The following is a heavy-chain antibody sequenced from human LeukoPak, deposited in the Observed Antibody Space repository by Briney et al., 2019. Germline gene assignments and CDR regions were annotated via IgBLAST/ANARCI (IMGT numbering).Heavy chain of an antibody. D-gene: IGHD3-22*01. CDR1: GLTFSRYA. CDR2: ISGSGGST. Sequence: GGSLRLSCGASGLTFSRYAMSWVRQAPGKGLEWVSAISGSGGSTYYADSVKGRFTISRDNSKNTLYLQMNSLRAEDTAVYYCAKAQTPDYYYDSSGSTFDYWGQGTLVTVSS. CDR3: AKAQTPDYYYDSSGSTFDY. J-gene: IGHJ4*02. V-gene: IGHV3-23*01.